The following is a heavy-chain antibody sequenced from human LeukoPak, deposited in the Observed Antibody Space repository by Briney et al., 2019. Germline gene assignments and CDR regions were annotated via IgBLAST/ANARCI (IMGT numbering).Heavy chain of an antibody. CDR2: IYYSGST. CDR1: GGSISSYY. D-gene: IGHD2-15*01. CDR3: ARVERYCSGGSCYSGWFDP. V-gene: IGHV4-59*01. Sequence: SETLSLTCTVSGGSISSYYWSWIRQPPGKGLEWIGYIYYSGSTNYNPSLKGRVTISVDTSKNQFSLKLSSVTAADTAVYYCARVERYCSGGSCYSGWFDPWGQGTLVTVSS. J-gene: IGHJ5*02.